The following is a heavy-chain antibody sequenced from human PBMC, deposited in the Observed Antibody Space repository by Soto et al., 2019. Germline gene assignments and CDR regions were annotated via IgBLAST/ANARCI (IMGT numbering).Heavy chain of an antibody. J-gene: IGHJ4*02. D-gene: IGHD2-21*01. CDR1: GFTFSSYA. Sequence: GGSLRLCCAASGFTFSSYAMSWVRQAPGKGLEWVSAISGSGGSTYYADSVKGRFTISRDNSKNTLYLQMNSLRAEDTAVYYCAKVCPDAFTIILRDYFDYWGQGTLVTVSS. CDR2: ISGSGGST. CDR3: AKVCPDAFTIILRDYFDY. V-gene: IGHV3-23*01.